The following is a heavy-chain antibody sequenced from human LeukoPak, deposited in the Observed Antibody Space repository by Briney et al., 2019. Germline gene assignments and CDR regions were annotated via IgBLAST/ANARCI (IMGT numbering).Heavy chain of an antibody. CDR3: ATVGIRHFDY. D-gene: IGHD5-18*01. CDR2: ISSSSSYI. V-gene: IGHV3-21*01. J-gene: IGHJ4*02. CDR1: GFTFSSYS. Sequence: GGSLRLSCAASGFTFSSYSMNWVRQAPGKGLEWVSSISSSSSYIYYADSVKGRFTISRDNSKNTLYLQMNSLRAEDTAVYYCATVGIRHFDYWGQGTLVTVSS.